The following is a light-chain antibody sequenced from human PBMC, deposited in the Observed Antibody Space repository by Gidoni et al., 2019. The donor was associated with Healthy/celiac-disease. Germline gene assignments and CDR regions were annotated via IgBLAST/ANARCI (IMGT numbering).Light chain of an antibody. CDR1: QLGDKY. CDR2: QDS. V-gene: IGLV3-1*01. Sequence: SYELTQPPSVSVSPGQTASITCSGDQLGDKYACWYQQKPGQSPVLVIYQDSKRPSGIPERFSGSNSGNTATLTISGTQAMDEADYYCQARDSSTWVFGGGTKLTVL. J-gene: IGLJ3*02. CDR3: QARDSSTWV.